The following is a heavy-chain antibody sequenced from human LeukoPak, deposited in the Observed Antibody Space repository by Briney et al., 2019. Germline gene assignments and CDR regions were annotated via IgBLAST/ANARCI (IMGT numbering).Heavy chain of an antibody. Sequence: GGSLRLSCAASGFTFSIYSMNWVRQAPGKGLECISYISSSSSTIYYADSVKGRFTISRDNAKNSLYLLMNSLRADDTAVYYCAKNPYEYYFDYWGQGTLVTVSS. CDR2: ISSSSSTI. J-gene: IGHJ4*02. CDR3: AKNPYEYYFDY. D-gene: IGHD5-12*01. V-gene: IGHV3-48*04. CDR1: GFTFSIYS.